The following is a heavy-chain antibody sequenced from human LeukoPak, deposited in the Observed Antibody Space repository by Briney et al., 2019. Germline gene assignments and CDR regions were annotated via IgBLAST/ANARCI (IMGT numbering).Heavy chain of an antibody. J-gene: IGHJ6*02. CDR1: GGSISSYY. D-gene: IGHD3-3*01. Sequence: SETLSLTCTVSGGSISSYYWSWIRQPPGKGLEWIGYIYYSGSTNCNPSLKSRVTISVDTSKNQFSLKLSSVTAADTAVYYCAGTLHYDFWSGPYYYYGMDVWGQGTTVTVSS. CDR3: AGTLHYDFWSGPYYYYGMDV. CDR2: IYYSGST. V-gene: IGHV4-59*08.